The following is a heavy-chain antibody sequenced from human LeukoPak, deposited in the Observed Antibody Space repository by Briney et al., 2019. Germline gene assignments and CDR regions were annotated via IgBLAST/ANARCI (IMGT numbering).Heavy chain of an antibody. Sequence: GGSLTLSCAASVCPVSSNYMSWVRQAPGKGLEWVSVIYSCCSAYYADSVKGRFTISRDNSKNTLYLQMNSVRAEDTAVYYCARGRRGYSYGPLDYWGQGTLVTVSS. J-gene: IGHJ4*02. CDR2: IYSCCSA. D-gene: IGHD5-18*01. V-gene: IGHV3-66*01. CDR1: VCPVSSNY. CDR3: ARGRRGYSYGPLDY.